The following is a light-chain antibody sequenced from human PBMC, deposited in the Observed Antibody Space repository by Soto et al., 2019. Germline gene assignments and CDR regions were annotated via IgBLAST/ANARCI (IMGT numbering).Light chain of an antibody. Sequence: ESVLTQSPGTLSLSPGERATLSCRASQSVSSSYLAWYQQKPGQAPRLLIYAASTRATGIPDRFSGSGSGTDFPLTISRLEPEDFAVYYCQHYDDSFSFTFGPGTKVDIK. V-gene: IGKV3-20*01. J-gene: IGKJ3*01. CDR3: QHYDDSFSFT. CDR1: QSVSSSY. CDR2: AAS.